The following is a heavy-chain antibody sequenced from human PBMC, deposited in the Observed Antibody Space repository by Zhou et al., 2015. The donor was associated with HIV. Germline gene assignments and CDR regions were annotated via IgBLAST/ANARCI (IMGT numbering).Heavy chain of an antibody. CDR2: IIPILGIA. Sequence: QVQLVQSGAEVKKPGSSVKVSCKASGGTFSSYTISWVRQAPGQGLEWMGRIIPILGIANYAQKFQGRVTITADKSTSTAYMELSSLRSEDTAVYYCARDGQHPFGVVIEDYYYYGMDVWGQGTTVTVSS. J-gene: IGHJ6*02. CDR3: ARDGQHPFGVVIEDYYYYGMDV. V-gene: IGHV1-69*08. CDR1: GGTFSSYT. D-gene: IGHD3-3*01.